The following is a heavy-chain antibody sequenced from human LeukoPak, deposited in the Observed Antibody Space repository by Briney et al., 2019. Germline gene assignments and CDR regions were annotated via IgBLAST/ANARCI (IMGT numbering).Heavy chain of an antibody. D-gene: IGHD4-23*01. CDR2: ISAYNGNT. J-gene: IGHJ4*02. Sequence: ASVKVSCKASGYTFTSYGISWVRQAPGQGLEWMGWISAYNGNTNYAQKLQGRVTMTTDTSTSTAYMELRSLRSDDTAVYYCARERPYGGNLLGVDYWGQGTLVTVSS. CDR1: GYTFTSYG. V-gene: IGHV1-18*01. CDR3: ARERPYGGNLLGVDY.